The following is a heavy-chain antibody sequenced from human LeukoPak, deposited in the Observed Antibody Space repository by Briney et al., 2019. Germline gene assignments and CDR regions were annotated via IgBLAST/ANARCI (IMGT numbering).Heavy chain of an antibody. CDR3: ARESPNIVVPPAAGYDAFDI. J-gene: IGHJ3*02. CDR2: ISAYNGDT. CDR1: GYSFSSHG. D-gene: IGHD2-2*01. Sequence: ASVKVSCKASGYSFSSHGISWLRQAPGQGLEWMAWISAYNGDTMSAQKFQGRVTMTTDTSTSTAYMELRSLRSDDTAVYYCARESPNIVVPPAAGYDAFDIWGQGTLVTVSS. V-gene: IGHV1-18*01.